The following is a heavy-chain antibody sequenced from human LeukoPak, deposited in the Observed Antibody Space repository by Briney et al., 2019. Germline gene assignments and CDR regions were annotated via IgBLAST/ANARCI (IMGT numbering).Heavy chain of an antibody. Sequence: GGSLGLSCTASGFTFGVHSESWFRQAPGKGLEWVGFIRSKAYGGTAEYAASVKGRFTISRDDSKSVAYLQMDSLKTEDTAVYYCTRDIRYFDWFQADYWGQGTLVTVSS. CDR1: GFTFGVHS. V-gene: IGHV3-49*03. CDR2: IRSKAYGGTA. CDR3: TRDIRYFDWFQADY. J-gene: IGHJ4*02. D-gene: IGHD3-9*01.